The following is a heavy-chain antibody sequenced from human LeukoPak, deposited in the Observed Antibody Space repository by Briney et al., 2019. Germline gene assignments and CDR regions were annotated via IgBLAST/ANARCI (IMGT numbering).Heavy chain of an antibody. CDR3: ARGGYYYMDV. CDR2: IYTSGST. Sequence: SETLSLTCTVSGGSINSGSYYWSWIRQPAGKGLEWIGRIYTSGSTNYNPSLKSRVTISVDTSKNQFSLKLSSVTAADTAVYYCARGGYYYMDVWGKGTTVTVSS. J-gene: IGHJ6*03. D-gene: IGHD3-16*01. V-gene: IGHV4-61*02. CDR1: GGSINSGSYY.